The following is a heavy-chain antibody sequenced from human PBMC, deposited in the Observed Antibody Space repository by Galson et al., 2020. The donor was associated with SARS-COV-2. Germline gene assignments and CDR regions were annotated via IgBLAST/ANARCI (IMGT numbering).Heavy chain of an antibody. J-gene: IGHJ5*02. V-gene: IGHV3-30*01. CDR2: ISYDGSNK. CDR1: GFTFSSYA. D-gene: IGHD3-22*01. Sequence: GGSLRLSCAASGFTFSSYAMHWVRQAPGKGLEWVAVISYDGSNKYYADSVKGRFTISRDNSKNTLYLQMNSLRAEDTAVYYCASEGYYDSSGYYYGDWFHPWGQGTLVTVSS. CDR3: ASEGYYDSSGYYYGDWFHP.